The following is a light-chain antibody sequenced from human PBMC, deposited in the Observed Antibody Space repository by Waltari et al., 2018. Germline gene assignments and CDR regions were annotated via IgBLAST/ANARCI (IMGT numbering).Light chain of an antibody. V-gene: IGLV1-40*01. J-gene: IGLJ3*02. CDR2: DTN. CDR3: QSYDKSLSGWV. Sequence: YQFLPETAPRLLIDDTNKRPSGVPDRFSGSKSATSASLAITGLQPEDEAHYYCQSYDKSLSGWVFGGGTKLTVL.